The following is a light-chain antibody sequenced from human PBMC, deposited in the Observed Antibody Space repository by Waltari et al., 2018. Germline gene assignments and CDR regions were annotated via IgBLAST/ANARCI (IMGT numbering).Light chain of an antibody. CDR2: RAS. V-gene: IGKV3-15*01. CDR1: QSVNSN. CDR3: QQYNNWPLT. J-gene: IGKJ4*01. Sequence: EIVMTQSPATLSVSPGERATLSCRASQSVNSNLAWYQQKPGQAPRLLIYRASTRATGIPARFSGGGSGTEFTLTISSLQSEDFAVYYCQQYNNWPLTFGGGTKVEIK.